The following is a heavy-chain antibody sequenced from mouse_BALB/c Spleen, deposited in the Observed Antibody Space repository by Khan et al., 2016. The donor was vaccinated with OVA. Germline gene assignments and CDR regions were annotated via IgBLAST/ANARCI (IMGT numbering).Heavy chain of an antibody. CDR1: GFSLTNYG. Sequence: QVQLKQSGPGLVAPSQSLSITCTISGFSLTNYGVNWVRQPPGKGLEWLVVIWSDGSTTYNSALKSRLTISKDNSKSQVFLKMNHLQTDDTAMYFCARQPYYHYNIMDYWGQGTSVTVSS. J-gene: IGHJ4*01. CDR2: IWSDGST. D-gene: IGHD2-10*01. V-gene: IGHV2-6-1*01. CDR3: ARQPYYHYNIMDY.